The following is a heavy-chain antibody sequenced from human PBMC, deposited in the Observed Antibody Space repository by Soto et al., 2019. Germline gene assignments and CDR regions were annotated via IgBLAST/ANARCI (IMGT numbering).Heavy chain of an antibody. Sequence: QVPLVQSGAEVKKPGASVKVSCKASGYTFTSYAMHWVRQAPGQRLEWMGWINAGNGNTKYSQKFQGRVIITRDTSASTAYMELSSLRSEDTAVYYCARESGSNHFQHWGQGTLVTVSS. V-gene: IGHV1-3*01. CDR1: GYTFTSYA. CDR2: INAGNGNT. D-gene: IGHD6-25*01. J-gene: IGHJ1*01. CDR3: ARESGSNHFQH.